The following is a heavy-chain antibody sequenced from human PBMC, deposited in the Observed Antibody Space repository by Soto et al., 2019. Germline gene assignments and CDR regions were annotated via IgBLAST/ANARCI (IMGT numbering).Heavy chain of an antibody. CDR1: GFSFSSYE. V-gene: IGHV3-48*03. J-gene: IGHJ3*02. Sequence: EVQLVGSGGGLAQPGGSRRLSCSVSGFSFSSYEMNWVRQAPGKGLEWVSYISSGGSPIYYADSVKGRFTISRDNAKNSLYLQMNSLRAEDTAVYYCARAASFDIWGQGTLVTVS. CDR2: ISSGGSPI. CDR3: ARAASFDI.